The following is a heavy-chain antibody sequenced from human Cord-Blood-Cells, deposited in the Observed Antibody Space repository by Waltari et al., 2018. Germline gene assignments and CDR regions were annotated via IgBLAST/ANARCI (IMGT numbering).Heavy chain of an antibody. CDR3: ARDGRSSSWYDY. CDR2: ISSSSSYI. CDR1: GFPFSSYS. V-gene: IGHV3-21*01. J-gene: IGHJ4*02. Sequence: EVQLVESGGGLVKPGGSLRLSCAASGFPFSSYSMNWVRQAPGKGLEWVSSISSSSSYIYYADSVKGRFTISRDNAKNSLYLQMNSLRAEDTAVYYCARDGRSSSWYDYWGQGTLVTVSS. D-gene: IGHD6-13*01.